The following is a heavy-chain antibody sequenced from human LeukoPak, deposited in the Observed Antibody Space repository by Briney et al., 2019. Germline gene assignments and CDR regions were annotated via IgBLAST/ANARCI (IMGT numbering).Heavy chain of an antibody. Sequence: SETLSLTCAASGASISDTHWWSWVRPPPGKGLEWIGEIYKSGSPNYNPSLRSRVAISEDKFKNQFSLKLTSVTAADTAVYYCARDPHTSNQPDYWGQGTLVTVSS. V-gene: IGHV4-4*02. CDR2: IYKSGSP. D-gene: IGHD2-2*01. CDR1: GASISDTHW. CDR3: ARDPHTSNQPDY. J-gene: IGHJ4*02.